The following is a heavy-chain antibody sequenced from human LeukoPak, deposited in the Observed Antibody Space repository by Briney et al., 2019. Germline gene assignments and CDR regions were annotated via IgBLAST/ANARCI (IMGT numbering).Heavy chain of an antibody. CDR3: TRVPRDSYGSANYGFDY. Sequence: SETLSLTCTVSGGSISGSGYYWGWIRQPPGKGLEWIGEIYHSGSTNYNPSLKSRVTISVDKSKNQFSLKLSSVTAADTAVYYCTRVPRDSYGSANYGFDYWGQGTLVTVSS. CDR1: GGSISGSGYY. V-gene: IGHV4-39*07. CDR2: IYHSGST. D-gene: IGHD3-10*01. J-gene: IGHJ4*02.